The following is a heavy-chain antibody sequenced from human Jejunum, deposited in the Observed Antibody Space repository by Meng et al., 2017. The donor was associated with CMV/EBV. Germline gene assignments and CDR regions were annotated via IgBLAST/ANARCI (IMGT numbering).Heavy chain of an antibody. CDR2: IIPMFATA. CDR3: ARDAIAVAGTIGMDV. CDR1: GGTFRSFV. D-gene: IGHD6-19*01. J-gene: IGHJ6*02. V-gene: IGHV1-69*01. Sequence: GGTFRSFVISWVRQAPGQGPEWMGGIIPMFATAKYSQKFQGRVTITADESTSTAYMEVSSLRSDDTAVYYCARDAIAVAGTIGMDVWGQGTTVTVSS.